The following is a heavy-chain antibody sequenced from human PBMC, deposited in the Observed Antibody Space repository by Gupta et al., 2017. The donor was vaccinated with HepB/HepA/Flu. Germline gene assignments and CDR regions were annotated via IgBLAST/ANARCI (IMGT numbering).Heavy chain of an antibody. J-gene: IGHJ2*01. CDR1: GYTFTNFY. CDR2: VNPKGGTT. D-gene: IGHD3-10*01. Sequence: VQSGAEVKKPGASVTVSCKASGYTFTNFYIHWVRQAPGHGLEWMGLVNPKGGTTNYAQMFQGRVTLTGDTSTTTVYLELTSLRYEDTAIYYCARSTNRRYSGAIDGWGRGTLVTVSS. CDR3: ARSTNRRYSGAIDG. V-gene: IGHV1-46*01.